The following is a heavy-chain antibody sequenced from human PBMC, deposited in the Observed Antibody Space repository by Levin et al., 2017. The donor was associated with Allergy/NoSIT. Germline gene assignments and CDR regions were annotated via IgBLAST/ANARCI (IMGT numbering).Heavy chain of an antibody. CDR1: GFTFSSYS. Sequence: PGGSLRLSCAASGFTFSSYSMNWVRQAPGKGLEWVSSISSSSSYIYYADSVKGRFTISRDNAKNSLYLQMNSLRAEDTAVYYCARDGSSEIGPPDWFDPWGQGTLVTVSS. V-gene: IGHV3-21*01. CDR3: ARDGSSEIGPPDWFDP. D-gene: IGHD3-10*01. J-gene: IGHJ5*02. CDR2: ISSSSSYI.